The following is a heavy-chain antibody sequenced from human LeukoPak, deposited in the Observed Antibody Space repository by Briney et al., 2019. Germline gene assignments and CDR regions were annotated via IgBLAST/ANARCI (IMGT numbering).Heavy chain of an antibody. CDR2: IIPIFGTA. J-gene: IGHJ6*03. Sequence: SVKVSCKASGGTFSSYAISWVRQAPGQGLEWMGGIIPIFGTANCAQKLQGRVTITTDESTSTAYMELSSLRSEDTAVYYCARCARGSSGWYVGDYYYYMDVWGKGTTVTVSS. CDR1: GGTFSSYA. V-gene: IGHV1-69*05. D-gene: IGHD6-19*01. CDR3: ARCARGSSGWYVGDYYYYMDV.